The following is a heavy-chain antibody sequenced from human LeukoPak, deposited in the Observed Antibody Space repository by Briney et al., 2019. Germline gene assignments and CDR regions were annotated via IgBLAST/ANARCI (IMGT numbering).Heavy chain of an antibody. CDR2: ITRDGSST. Sequence: GGSLRLSCAASGFTFSSSWMHWVRQAPGKGLVWVSRITRDGSSTTYADSVKGRFTTSRDNAKNTLYLQMDSLRDDETAVYYCARDPGYESWSPFWGGMDVWGNGTTVIVSS. V-gene: IGHV3-74*01. CDR3: ARDPGYESWSPFWGGMDV. J-gene: IGHJ6*04. CDR1: GFTFSSSW. D-gene: IGHD3-16*01.